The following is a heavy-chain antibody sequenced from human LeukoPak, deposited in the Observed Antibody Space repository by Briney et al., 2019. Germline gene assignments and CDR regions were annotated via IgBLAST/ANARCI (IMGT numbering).Heavy chain of an antibody. CDR3: AKDIFRVVVTDAFDI. D-gene: IGHD3-22*01. CDR2: ISWNSGSI. Sequence: PGGSLRLSCAASGFTFDDYAMHWVRQAPGKGLEWVSGISWNSGSIGYADSVKGRFTISRDNAKNSLYLQMNSLRAEDTALYYCAKDIFRVVVTDAFDIWGQGTMVTVSS. CDR1: GFTFDDYA. V-gene: IGHV3-9*01. J-gene: IGHJ3*02.